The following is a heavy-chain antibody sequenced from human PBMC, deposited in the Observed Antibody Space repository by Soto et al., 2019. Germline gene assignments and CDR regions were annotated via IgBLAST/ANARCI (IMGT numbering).Heavy chain of an antibody. V-gene: IGHV2-5*02. D-gene: IGHD3-3*01. CDR1: GFSLSTSGVG. J-gene: IGHJ6*03. CDR2: IYWDDDK. Sequence: SGPTLVNPTQTLTLTCTFSGFSLSTSGVGVGWIRQPPGKALEWLALIYWDDDKRYSPSLKSRLTITKDTSKNQVVLTMTNMDPVDTATYYCAHSTITIFGVVSFLEYTDVCGKGITVTVAS. CDR3: AHSTITIFGVVSFLEYTDV.